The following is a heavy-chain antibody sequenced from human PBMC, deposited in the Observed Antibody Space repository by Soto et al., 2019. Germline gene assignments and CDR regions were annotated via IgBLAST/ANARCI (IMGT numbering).Heavy chain of an antibody. Sequence: PSETLSLTCTVSGGSVSSGSYHWSWIRQPPGKGLEWIGNIHYSGSTNYNPSLKSRVTISVDTSKNQFSLKLSSVPAADTAVYYRARGLPYSYRYVSWFDPWGQGTLVTVSS. V-gene: IGHV4-61*01. CDR1: GGSVSSGSYH. CDR3: ARGLPYSYRYVSWFDP. J-gene: IGHJ5*02. D-gene: IGHD3-16*02. CDR2: IHYSGST.